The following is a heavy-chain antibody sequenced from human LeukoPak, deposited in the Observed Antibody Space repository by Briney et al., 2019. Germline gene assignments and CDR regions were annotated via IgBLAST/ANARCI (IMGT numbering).Heavy chain of an antibody. D-gene: IGHD6-19*01. CDR2: IYHGGTP. Sequence: PSETLSLTCTVSGYSISSDYYWGWIRQPPGKGLEWIGNIYHGGTPYYNQSLKSRVTISVDTSKNQFSLKLSSVTAADTAVYYCARHRYSSGWYVGYFQHWGQGTLVTVSS. CDR3: ARHRYSSGWYVGYFQH. CDR1: GYSISSDYY. V-gene: IGHV4-38-2*02. J-gene: IGHJ1*01.